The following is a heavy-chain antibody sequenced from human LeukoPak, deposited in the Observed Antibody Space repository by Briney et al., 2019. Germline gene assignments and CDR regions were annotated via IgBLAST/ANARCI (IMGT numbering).Heavy chain of an antibody. Sequence: NPSETLSLTCAVSGYSISSGYYWGWIRQPPGKGLEWIGSIYHSGGTYYNPSLKSRVTISVDTSKNQFSLKLSSVTTTDAAIYYCERERSSSSDYWGQGTPVTVSS. CDR1: GYSISSGYY. CDR3: ERERSSSSDY. CDR2: IYHSGGT. D-gene: IGHD6-6*01. J-gene: IGHJ4*02. V-gene: IGHV4-38-2*02.